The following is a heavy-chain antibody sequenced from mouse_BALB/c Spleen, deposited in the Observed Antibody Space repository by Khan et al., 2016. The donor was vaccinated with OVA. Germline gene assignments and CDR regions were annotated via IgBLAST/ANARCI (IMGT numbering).Heavy chain of an antibody. CDR1: GYTFTDYY. V-gene: IGHV1-77*01. CDR3: ARRNYFGYTFAY. D-gene: IGHD1-2*01. J-gene: IGHJ3*01. CDR2: IYPGSGDT. Sequence: QVQLQQSGAELARPGASVKLSCKASGYTFTDYYINWVKQRTGQGLEWIGEIYPGSGDTYYNEKFKDKATLTADKSSTTAYMQLSSLTSEDSACYFCARRNYFGYTFAYWGQGTLVTVSA.